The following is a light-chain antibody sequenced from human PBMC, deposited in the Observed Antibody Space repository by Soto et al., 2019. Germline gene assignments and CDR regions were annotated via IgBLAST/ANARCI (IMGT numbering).Light chain of an antibody. CDR2: SNN. V-gene: IGLV1-44*01. Sequence: QSVLTQPPSASGTPVQRVTISCSGSSSNIGSNTVNWYQQLPGTAPKLLIYSNNQRPSGVPDRFSGSKSGTSASLAISGLQSEDEADYYCAAWDDSLKGFYVFGTGTKVTV. J-gene: IGLJ1*01. CDR1: SSNIGSNT. CDR3: AAWDDSLKGFYV.